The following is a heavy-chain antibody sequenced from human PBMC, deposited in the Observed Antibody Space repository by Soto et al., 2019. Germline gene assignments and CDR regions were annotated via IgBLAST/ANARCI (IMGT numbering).Heavy chain of an antibody. D-gene: IGHD5-12*01. V-gene: IGHV2-5*02. CDR1: GFSLTTIGVG. Sequence: QITLKESGPTLVKPTQTLTLTCTFSGFSLTTIGVGVGWIRQPPGKALDCLALIYWDDNKRYSPSLKSRITTTRDTSKNQVGLTLTNMDPVDTGTYYCTRYRAGWIGFEGSFDIWGQGTTVTVSS. CDR3: TRYRAGWIGFEGSFDI. CDR2: IYWDDNK. J-gene: IGHJ3*02.